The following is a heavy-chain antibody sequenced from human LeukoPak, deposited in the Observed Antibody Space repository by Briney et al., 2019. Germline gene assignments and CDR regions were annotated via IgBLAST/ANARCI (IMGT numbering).Heavy chain of an antibody. CDR1: GFIFSSYG. V-gene: IGHV3-23*01. Sequence: GGSLRLSRAASGFIFSSYGMSWVRLAPGKGLEWVSSISDSGDTTFYADFLKGRFTVSRDNSKNTLYLQMNSLTADDTAVYYCAKAGDSAYYHDKSGYYYWGQGTLVTVSS. CDR3: AKAGDSAYYHDKSGYYY. D-gene: IGHD3-22*01. CDR2: ISDSGDTT. J-gene: IGHJ4*02.